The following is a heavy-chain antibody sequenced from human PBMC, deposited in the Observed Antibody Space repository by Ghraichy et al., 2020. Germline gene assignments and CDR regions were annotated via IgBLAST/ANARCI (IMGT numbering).Heavy chain of an antibody. CDR1: GFTFRSYW. Sequence: VGSLRLSCAASGFTFRSYWMTWVRQPPGTGLEWVANIKGDGSEKYYLDSVKGRFTISRDNAKNSLYLQMNSLSAEDTGVYFCAGHSETWLYNRFDPWGQGTLVTVSS. J-gene: IGHJ5*02. V-gene: IGHV3-7*05. D-gene: IGHD1-1*01. CDR2: IKGDGSEK. CDR3: AGHSETWLYNRFDP.